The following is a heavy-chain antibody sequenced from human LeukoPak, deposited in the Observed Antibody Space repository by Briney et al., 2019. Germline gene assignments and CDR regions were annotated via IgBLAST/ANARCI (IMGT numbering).Heavy chain of an antibody. CDR3: AGDYGSGSYRFDY. J-gene: IGHJ4*02. V-gene: IGHV4-59*01. Sequence: SETLSLTCTVFGGSISGYYWNWIRQVPGKGLEWIGFLHHSGSTDYNPSLQSRVTISVDTSKNQLSLKLRSVTAADTAVYYCAGDYGSGSYRFDYWGQGTLVTVSS. D-gene: IGHD3-10*01. CDR1: GGSISGYY. CDR2: LHHSGST.